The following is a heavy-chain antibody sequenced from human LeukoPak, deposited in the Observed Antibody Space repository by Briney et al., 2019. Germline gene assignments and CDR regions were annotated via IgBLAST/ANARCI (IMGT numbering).Heavy chain of an antibody. D-gene: IGHD2/OR15-2a*01. CDR2: TYYSGST. CDR3: ARGTLVLWPNAFDN. V-gene: IGHV4-59*01. CDR1: GGSISSYY. Sequence: SETLSLTCTVSGGSISSYYWSWIRQPPGKGLEWIGYTYYSGSTNYNPSLKSRVTISVDTSKNQFSLKLSSVTAADTAVYYCARGTLVLWPNAFDNWGQGTMVTVSS. J-gene: IGHJ3*02.